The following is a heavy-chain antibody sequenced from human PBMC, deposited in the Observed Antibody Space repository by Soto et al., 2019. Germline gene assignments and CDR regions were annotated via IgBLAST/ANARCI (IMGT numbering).Heavy chain of an antibody. V-gene: IGHV3-30-3*01. J-gene: IGHJ6*01. CDR3: ERDLKQMFYNSGYTYGMEV. CDR1: GCTLRGFG. D-gene: IGHD3-22*01. Sequence: GGSLRLSCGGSGCTLRGFGGHWIRQAPGKGLEWVAVISDDGIHEYYADSVRGRFIISRDNSKNSLYLQMNSLRADDTAIYYCERDLKQMFYNSGYTYGMEVWGQGPSV. CDR2: ISDDGIHE.